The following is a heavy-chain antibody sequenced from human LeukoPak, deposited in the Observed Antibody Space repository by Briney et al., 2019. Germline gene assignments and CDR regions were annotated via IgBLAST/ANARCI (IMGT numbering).Heavy chain of an antibody. CDR1: GFTFSDYY. CDR3: ARDRTTYSSSSFDY. CDR2: ISTGNII. V-gene: IGHV3-11*01. Sequence: PGGSLRLSCAASGFTFSDYYMTWIRQAPGKGLELVSYISTGNIIYYADSVKGRFTISRDNAKNSLYLQMSSLRAEDTAVYYCARDRTTYSSSSFDYWGQGTLVTVSS. D-gene: IGHD6-6*01. J-gene: IGHJ4*02.